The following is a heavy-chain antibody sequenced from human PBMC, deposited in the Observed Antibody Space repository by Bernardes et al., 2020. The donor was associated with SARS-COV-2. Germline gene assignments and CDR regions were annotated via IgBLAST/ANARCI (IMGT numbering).Heavy chain of an antibody. CDR3: AKCVVGYYAVDV. J-gene: IGHJ6*02. CDR2: ISGSGSGT. CDR1: GVTFSGHA. V-gene: IGHV3-23*01. D-gene: IGHD2-15*01. Sequence: GGSLRLSCVVSGVTFSGHAMIWVRQAPGKGLEWVASISGSGSGTYYADSVRGRLTISRDNSKSTMFLQMNSLRAEDTAVYYCAKCVVGYYAVDVWGQGTTVTVSS.